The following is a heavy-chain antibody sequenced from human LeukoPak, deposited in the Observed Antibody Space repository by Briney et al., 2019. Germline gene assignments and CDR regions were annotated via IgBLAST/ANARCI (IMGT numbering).Heavy chain of an antibody. D-gene: IGHD6-19*01. CDR2: INTNTGNP. Sequence: ASEKVSCKASGYTFTSYAMNWVGQAPGQGLEWMGWINTNTGNPTYAQGFTGRFVFSLDTSVSTAYLQISSLKAEDTAVYYCASSGWDFDYWGQGTLVTVSS. V-gene: IGHV7-4-1*02. CDR1: GYTFTSYA. CDR3: ASSGWDFDY. J-gene: IGHJ4*02.